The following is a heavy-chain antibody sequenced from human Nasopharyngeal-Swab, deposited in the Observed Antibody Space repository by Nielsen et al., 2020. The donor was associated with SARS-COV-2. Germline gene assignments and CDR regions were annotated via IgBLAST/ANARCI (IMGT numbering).Heavy chain of an antibody. CDR3: AADYDILTGYYVTT. CDR2: ISGSGGST. CDR1: GFTFSSYA. Sequence: GESLKISCAASGFTFSSYAMSWVRQAPGKGLEWVSAISGSGGSTYYADSVKGRFTISRDNSKNTLYLQMNSLRAEDTAVYYCAADYDILTGYYVTTWGQGTLVTVSS. V-gene: IGHV3-23*01. D-gene: IGHD3-9*01. J-gene: IGHJ5*02.